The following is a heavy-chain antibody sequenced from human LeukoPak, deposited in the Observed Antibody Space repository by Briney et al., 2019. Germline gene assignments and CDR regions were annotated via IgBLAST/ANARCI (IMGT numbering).Heavy chain of an antibody. CDR3: AREGGGLDY. V-gene: IGHV1-2*02. CDR2: INPDSGVT. D-gene: IGHD2-15*01. Sequence: ASVKVSCKASGYTFTGDYIHWVRQARGQGLEWMGWINPDSGVTNYAQRFQGRVTMTRDTSISTAYMELSSLRSDDTAIYYCAREGGGLDYWGQGILVTVSS. CDR1: GYTFTGDY. J-gene: IGHJ4*02.